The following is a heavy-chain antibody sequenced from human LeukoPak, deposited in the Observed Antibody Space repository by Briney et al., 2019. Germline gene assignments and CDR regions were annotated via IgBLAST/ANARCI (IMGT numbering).Heavy chain of an antibody. Sequence: PGGSLRLSCTASGFTYSHYGMHWVRQAPGKGLEWVAVIWSDGTEKYYADAVKGRFTISRDNSRNTLYLQMNSLRGEDTAAYYCAKDAQRGFDYSNSLEYWGQGTLVTVSS. J-gene: IGHJ4*02. V-gene: IGHV3-33*06. CDR2: IWSDGTEK. D-gene: IGHD4-11*01. CDR1: GFTYSHYG. CDR3: AKDAQRGFDYSNSLEY.